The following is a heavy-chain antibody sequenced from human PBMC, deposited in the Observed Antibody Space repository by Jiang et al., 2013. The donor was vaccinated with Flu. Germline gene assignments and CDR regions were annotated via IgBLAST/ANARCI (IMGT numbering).Heavy chain of an antibody. CDR1: GGSISSYY. Sequence: TCTVSGGSISSYYWSWIRQPPGKGLEWIGYIYYSGSTNYNPSLKSRVTISVDTSKNQFSLKLSSVTAADTAVYYCARSKGGTIFWSGSAYGMDVWGQGTTVTVSS. CDR2: IYYSGST. V-gene: IGHV4-59*01. CDR3: ARSKGGTIFWSGSAYGMDV. J-gene: IGHJ6*02. D-gene: IGHD3-3*01.